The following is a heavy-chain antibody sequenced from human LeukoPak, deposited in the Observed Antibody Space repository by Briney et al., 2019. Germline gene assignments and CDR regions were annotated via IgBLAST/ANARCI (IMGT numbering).Heavy chain of an antibody. J-gene: IGHJ4*02. CDR2: INPNSGGT. CDR3: ARAHSSSSGPLDY. Sequence: ASVKVSCKASGYTFGDYFYMHWVRQAPGQGLEWMGWINPNSGGTNYAQKFQGRVTMTRDTSISTAYMELSRLRSDDTAVYYCARAHSSSSGPLDYWGQGTLVTVSS. D-gene: IGHD6-6*01. CDR1: GYTFGDYFY. V-gene: IGHV1-2*02.